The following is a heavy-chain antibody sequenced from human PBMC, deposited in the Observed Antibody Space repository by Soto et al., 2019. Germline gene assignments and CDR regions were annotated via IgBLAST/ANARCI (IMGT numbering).Heavy chain of an antibody. J-gene: IGHJ4*02. CDR1: GDSISSGGYY. CDR2: IHYSGSA. Sequence: QVQLQESGPGLVKPSQTLSLTCTVSGDSISSGGYYWSWIRQHPGKGLEWIGYIHYSGSAYYDPTLRSRITLSVDTSKNQFSLKLSSVTAADTAVYSCAREGTMAFWGQGTLVTVSS. V-gene: IGHV4-31*03. D-gene: IGHD3-3*01. CDR3: AREGTMAF.